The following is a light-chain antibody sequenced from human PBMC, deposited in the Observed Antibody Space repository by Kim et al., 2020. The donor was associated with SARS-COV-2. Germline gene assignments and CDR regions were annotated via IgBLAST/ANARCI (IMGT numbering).Light chain of an antibody. CDR2: ADS. J-gene: IGKJ2*01. V-gene: IGKV3-20*01. Sequence: LSPGERAPLSCRASQSISSGYLAWYQQKPGQAPRLLMYADSSRATGIPERFSGSGSGTDFTLTIGRLEPVDFAVYYCHQYDNLPYTFGQGTKLEI. CDR1: QSISSGY. CDR3: HQYDNLPYT.